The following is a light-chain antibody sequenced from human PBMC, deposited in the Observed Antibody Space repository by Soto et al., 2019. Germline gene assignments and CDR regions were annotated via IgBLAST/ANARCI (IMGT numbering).Light chain of an antibody. J-gene: IGLJ3*02. Sequence: QSVLTQPASVSGSLGQSITISCTGTRSDIGGCNYVSWYQQYPGKAPKPIIFDVTNRPSGVSNRFSGSKSGNTAALTISGLQAEDEADYYCSSYSSTSTLGLFGGGTQLTVL. CDR2: DVT. V-gene: IGLV2-14*01. CDR3: SSYSSTSTLGL. CDR1: RSDIGGCNY.